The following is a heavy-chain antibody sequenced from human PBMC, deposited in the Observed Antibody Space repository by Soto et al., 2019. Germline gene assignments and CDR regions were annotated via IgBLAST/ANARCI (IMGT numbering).Heavy chain of an antibody. D-gene: IGHD3-22*01. V-gene: IGHV1-69*13. CDR1: GGTFSSYA. CDR2: IIPIFGTA. J-gene: IGHJ5*02. CDR3: ARSRGIVVVPGSYNWFDP. Sequence: ASVKVSCKASGGTFSSYAISWVRQAPGQGLEWMGGIIPIFGTANYAQKFQGRVTITADESTSTAYMELSSLRSEDTAVYYCARSRGIVVVPGSYNWFDPWGQGTLVTVSS.